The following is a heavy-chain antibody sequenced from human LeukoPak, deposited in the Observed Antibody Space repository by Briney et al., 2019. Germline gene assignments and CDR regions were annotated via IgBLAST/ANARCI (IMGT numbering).Heavy chain of an antibody. CDR2: INSDGSST. J-gene: IGHJ4*02. CDR1: GFAFSSYW. D-gene: IGHD3-10*01. Sequence: GGSLRLSCAASGFAFSSYWMHWVRQAPGKGLVWVSRINSDGSSTSYADSVKGRFTISRDNAKNTLYLQMNSLRAEDTAVYYCARDPDSNYYGSGTNFDYWGQGTLVTVSS. CDR3: ARDPDSNYYGSGTNFDY. V-gene: IGHV3-74*01.